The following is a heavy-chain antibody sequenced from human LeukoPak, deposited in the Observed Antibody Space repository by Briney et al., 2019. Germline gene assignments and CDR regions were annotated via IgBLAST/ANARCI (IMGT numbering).Heavy chain of an antibody. V-gene: IGHV3-23*01. Sequence: PGGSLRLSCAASGFTFSSYAMSWVRQAPGKGLEWVSAISGSGGSTYYADSVKGRLTISRDNSKNTLYLQMNSLRAEDTAVYYCAKGGTFGGVIDFDYWGQGTLVTVSS. D-gene: IGHD3-16*02. CDR3: AKGGTFGGVIDFDY. CDR1: GFTFSSYA. J-gene: IGHJ4*02. CDR2: ISGSGGST.